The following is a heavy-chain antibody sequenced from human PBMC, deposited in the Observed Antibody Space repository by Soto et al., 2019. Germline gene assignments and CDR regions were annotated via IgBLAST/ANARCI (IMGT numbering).Heavy chain of an antibody. CDR3: ARADNMATVYCSSTSCYFDY. CDR1: GGTFSSYT. J-gene: IGHJ4*02. Sequence: GAAGKVSCKASGGTFSSYTISWVRQAPGQGLEWMGRIIPILGIANYAQKFQGRVTITADKSTSTAYMELSSLRSEDTAVYYCARADNMATVYCSSTSCYFDYWGQGTLDPVSS. D-gene: IGHD2-2*01. V-gene: IGHV1-69*02. CDR2: IIPILGIA.